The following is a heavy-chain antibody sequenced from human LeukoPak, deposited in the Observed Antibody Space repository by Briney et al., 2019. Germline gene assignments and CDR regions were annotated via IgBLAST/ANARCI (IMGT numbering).Heavy chain of an antibody. CDR1: GFTFSSYA. D-gene: IGHD3-22*01. Sequence: PGGSLRLSCAASGFTFSSYAMHWVRQAPGKGLEWVANIKQDGTEKLYVDSVKGRFTISRDNAKNSLYLQMNSLRAEDTAVYFCAGGRGWLVDYWGQGTRVTVSS. J-gene: IGHJ4*02. CDR2: IKQDGTEK. V-gene: IGHV3-7*01. CDR3: AGGRGWLVDY.